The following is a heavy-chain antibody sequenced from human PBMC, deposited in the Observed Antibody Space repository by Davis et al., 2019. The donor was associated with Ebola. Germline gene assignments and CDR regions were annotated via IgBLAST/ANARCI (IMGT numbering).Heavy chain of an antibody. CDR3: TRESYDRFYGMDV. V-gene: IGHV3-49*04. CDR2: IRSKAYGGTT. J-gene: IGHJ6*02. D-gene: IGHD3-22*01. Sequence: PGGSLRLSCTASGFTFGDYAMSWVRQAPGKGLEWVGFIRSKAYGGTTEYAASVKGRFTISRDDSKSIAYLQMNSLKTEDTAMYYCTRESYDRFYGMDVWGQGTTVTVSS. CDR1: GFTFGDYA.